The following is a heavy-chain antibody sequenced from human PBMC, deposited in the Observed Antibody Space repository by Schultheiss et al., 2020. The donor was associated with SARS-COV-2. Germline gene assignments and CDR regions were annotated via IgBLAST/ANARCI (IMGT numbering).Heavy chain of an antibody. J-gene: IGHJ4*02. CDR2: IYYSGST. Sequence: SETLSLTCTVSGGSISSYYWSWIRQPPGKGLEWIGYIYYSGSTNYNPSLKSRVTISVDTSRNQFSLKLSSVTAADTAVYYCAREVVGRYFDYWGQGTLVTVSS. CDR1: GGSISSYY. V-gene: IGHV4-59*12. CDR3: AREVVGRYFDY. D-gene: IGHD3-22*01.